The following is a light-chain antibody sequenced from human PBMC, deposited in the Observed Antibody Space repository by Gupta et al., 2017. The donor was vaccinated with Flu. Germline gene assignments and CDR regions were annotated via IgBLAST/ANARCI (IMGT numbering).Light chain of an antibody. CDR1: QSVSSSY. J-gene: IGKJ3*01. V-gene: IGKV3-20*01. CDR2: GAS. Sequence: EIVLTQSPGTLSLSPGERATLSCRASQSVSSSYLAWYQQKPGQAPRLLIYGASSWATGIPDRFSGSGSGTEFTLTISRLEPEDFAVYYCQQFGSSRDTFGHGTKLDIK. CDR3: QQFGSSRDT.